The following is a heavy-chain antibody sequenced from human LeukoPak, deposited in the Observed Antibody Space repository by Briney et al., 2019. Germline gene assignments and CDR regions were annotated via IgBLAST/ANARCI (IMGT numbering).Heavy chain of an antibody. Sequence: SQTLSLTCTVSGGSISSGTYYWSWIRQPAEKGLEWIGRIYNSVSTNYNPSLKSRVTISVDTSKNQFSLKLSSVTAADTAVYYCAGSYTTENAFDIWGQGTMVTVSS. V-gene: IGHV4-61*02. J-gene: IGHJ3*02. CDR1: GGSISSGTYY. CDR2: IYNSVST. D-gene: IGHD3-16*01. CDR3: AGSYTTENAFDI.